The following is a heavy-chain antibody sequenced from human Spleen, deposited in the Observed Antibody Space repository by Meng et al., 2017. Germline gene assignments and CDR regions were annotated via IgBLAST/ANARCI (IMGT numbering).Heavy chain of an antibody. CDR2: INHSGST. J-gene: IGHJ4*02. CDR1: GGSFSGYY. D-gene: IGHD3-3*01. V-gene: IGHV4-34*01. CDR3: AVKDYTFWSGYSSYY. Sequence: QVQLQQRGAGLLKPSGTLSLTCAVYGGSFSGYYWSWIRQPPGKGLEWIGDINHSGSTNYNPSLKSRVTISVGTSKNQFSLKLSSVTAADTAVYYCAVKDYTFWSGYSSYYWGQGTLVTVSS.